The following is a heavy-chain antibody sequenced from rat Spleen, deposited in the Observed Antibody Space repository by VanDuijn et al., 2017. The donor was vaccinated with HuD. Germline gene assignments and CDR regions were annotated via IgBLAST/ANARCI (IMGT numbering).Heavy chain of an antibody. J-gene: IGHJ3*01. CDR2: ISSGGGGT. D-gene: IGHD1-9*01. Sequence: EVQLVESGGGLVQPGRSLKLSCVASGLTFSSFPMAWVRQAPKKGLEWVASISSGGGGTYYSDSVKGRFTISRDNAKSTLYLHMDSLRSEDTASYYCARQYYGYTDWGQGSLVTVSS. CDR3: ARQYYGYTD. CDR1: GLTFSSFP. V-gene: IGHV5-25*01.